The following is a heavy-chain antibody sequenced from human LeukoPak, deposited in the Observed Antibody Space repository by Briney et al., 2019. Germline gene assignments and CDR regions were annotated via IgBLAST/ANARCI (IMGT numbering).Heavy chain of an antibody. Sequence: SETLSLTCTASSGSISSDGYYWSWIRQHPGKGLEWIGYIHNSGSTYYNPSLKSRVTISVDTSKNQFSLNLSSATAADTAVYYCAREGGRNSFDYWGQGTLVTVSS. V-gene: IGHV4-31*03. J-gene: IGHJ4*02. CDR1: SGSISSDGYY. CDR3: AREGGRNSFDY. D-gene: IGHD3-16*01. CDR2: IHNSGST.